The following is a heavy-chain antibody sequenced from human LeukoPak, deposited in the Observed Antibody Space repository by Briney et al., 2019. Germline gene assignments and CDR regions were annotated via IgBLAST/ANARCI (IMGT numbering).Heavy chain of an antibody. CDR3: ARVFGIAARPSWFDP. V-gene: IGHV4-34*01. CDR1: GGSFSGYY. D-gene: IGHD6-6*01. J-gene: IGHJ5*02. CDR2: INHSGST. Sequence: PSETLSLTCAVYGGSFSGYYWSWIRQPPGKGLEWIGEINHSGSTNYNPSLKSRVTISVDTSKNQFSLKLSSVTAADTAVYYCARVFGIAARPSWFDPWGQGTLVTVSS.